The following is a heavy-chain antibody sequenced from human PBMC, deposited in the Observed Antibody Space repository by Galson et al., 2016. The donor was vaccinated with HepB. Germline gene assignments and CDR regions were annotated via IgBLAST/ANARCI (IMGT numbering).Heavy chain of an antibody. CDR2: MSYDGTNT. CDR3: AREYGEREGDSYIYYYSYYGMDV. Sequence: SLRLSCAASGFTFSAYAVHWVRQAPGKGLEWVALMSYDGTNTHYADSVKGRFTISRDISQTTIHLQMNSLRAEDTAVYYCAREYGEREGDSYIYYYSYYGMDVWGQGTTVTVS. D-gene: IGHD2-21*02. CDR1: GFTFSAYA. V-gene: IGHV3-30*04. J-gene: IGHJ6*02.